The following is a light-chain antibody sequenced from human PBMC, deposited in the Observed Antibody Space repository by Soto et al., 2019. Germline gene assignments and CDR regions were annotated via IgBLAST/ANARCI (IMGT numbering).Light chain of an antibody. V-gene: IGLV2-14*01. CDR1: SSDIGADDF. CDR2: EVT. Sequence: QSALTQPASVSGSPGQSITISCTGTSSDIGADDFVSWYQHHPDKTPKLIIFEVTCRPTGISHRFSASKSGNTASLTISGLEAEDEAFYYCSSYRKTTFPHVVFGGGTKLTVL. J-gene: IGLJ2*01. CDR3: SSYRKTTFPHVV.